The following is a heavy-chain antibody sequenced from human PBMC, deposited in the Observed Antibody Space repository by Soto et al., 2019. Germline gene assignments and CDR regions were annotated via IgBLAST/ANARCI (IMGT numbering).Heavy chain of an antibody. CDR3: AKDRNYYDSSGYDY. V-gene: IGHV3-23*01. CDR2: ISGSGFKK. Sequence: PGGSLRLSCAASGFIFENFGMSWVRQAPGKGLEWISSISGSGFKKYYADSVKGRFSVSRDNSKNTLYLQMNSLRAEDTAVYYCAKDRNYYDSSGYDYWGQGTLVTVSS. CDR1: GFIFENFG. J-gene: IGHJ4*02. D-gene: IGHD3-22*01.